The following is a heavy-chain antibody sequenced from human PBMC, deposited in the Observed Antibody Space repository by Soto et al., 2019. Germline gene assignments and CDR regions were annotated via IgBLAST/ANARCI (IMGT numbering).Heavy chain of an antibody. J-gene: IGHJ4*02. D-gene: IGHD5-12*01. CDR1: GFTFSSYS. Sequence: GGSLRLSCAASGFTFSSYSMNWVRQAPGKGLEWVSSISSSSSYIYYADSVKGRFTISRDNAKNSLYLQMNSLRAEDTAVYYCASTVDSDIVATRDQDFDYWGQGTLVTVSS. V-gene: IGHV3-21*01. CDR2: ISSSSSYI. CDR3: ASTVDSDIVATRDQDFDY.